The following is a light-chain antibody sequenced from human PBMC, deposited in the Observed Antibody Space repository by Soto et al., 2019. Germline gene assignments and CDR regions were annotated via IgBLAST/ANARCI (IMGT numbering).Light chain of an antibody. CDR1: SSDVGSYNL. CDR3: CSYAGSSTPYV. J-gene: IGLJ1*01. V-gene: IGLV2-23*01. Sequence: QSVLNQPASGFGSPGQSITISFPGTSSDVGSYNLVSWYQQHPGKAPKLMIYEGSKRPSGVSNRFSGSKSGNTASLTISGLQAEDEADYYCCSYAGSSTPYVFGTGTKVTVL. CDR2: EGS.